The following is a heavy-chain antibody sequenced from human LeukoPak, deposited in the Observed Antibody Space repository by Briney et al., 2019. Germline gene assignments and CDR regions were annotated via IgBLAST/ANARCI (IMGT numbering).Heavy chain of an antibody. J-gene: IGHJ4*02. D-gene: IGHD4/OR15-4a*01. Sequence: GGSLRLFCAASGFTFSSYAMSWVRQAPGKGLEWVSSISGSGSSTYYADSVKGRFTISRDNSKNTLFLQMNSLKADDTAVYYCARRAGAYSHPYDYWGQGTLVTVSS. CDR3: ARRAGAYSHPYDY. CDR1: GFTFSSYA. CDR2: ISGSGSST. V-gene: IGHV3-23*01.